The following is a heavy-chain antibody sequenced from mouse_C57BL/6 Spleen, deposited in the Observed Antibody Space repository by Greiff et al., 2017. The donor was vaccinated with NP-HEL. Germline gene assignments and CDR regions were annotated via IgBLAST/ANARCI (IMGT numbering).Heavy chain of an antibody. CDR1: GYTFTSYW. CDR2: IDPSDSYT. CDR3: AKGDEAAMDY. V-gene: IGHV1-69*01. J-gene: IGHJ4*01. Sequence: QVQLQQSGAELVMPGASVKLSCKASGYTFTSYWMHWVKQRPGQGLEWIGEIDPSDSYTNYNQKFKGKSTLTVDKSSSTAYMQLSSLTSEDSAVYYCAKGDEAAMDYWGQGTSVTVSS.